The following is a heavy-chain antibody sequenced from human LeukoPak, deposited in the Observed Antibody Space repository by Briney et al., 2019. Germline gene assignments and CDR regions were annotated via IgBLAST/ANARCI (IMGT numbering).Heavy chain of an antibody. Sequence: GGSLRLSCAASGFTFSNAWMSWVRQAPGKGLEWVGRIKSKTDGGTTDYADPVKGRFTISRDNSKNTLYLQMNSLRAEDTAVYYCARDLSRGYSYDKDFDYWGQGTLVTVSS. CDR3: ARDLSRGYSYDKDFDY. J-gene: IGHJ4*02. CDR2: IKSKTDGGTT. CDR1: GFTFSNAW. D-gene: IGHD5-18*01. V-gene: IGHV3-15*01.